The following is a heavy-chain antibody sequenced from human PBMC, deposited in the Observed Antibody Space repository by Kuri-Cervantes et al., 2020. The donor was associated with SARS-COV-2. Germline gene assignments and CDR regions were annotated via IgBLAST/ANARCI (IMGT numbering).Heavy chain of an antibody. CDR3: ARGVRSIAAHHAFDI. J-gene: IGHJ3*02. Sequence: GESLKISCAASGFTFSSYAMHWVRQAPGKGLEWVAVISYDGSNKYYADSVKGRFTISRDNSKNTLYLQMNSLRAEDTAVYYCARGVRSIAAHHAFDIWGQGTMVTVSS. CDR2: ISYDGSNK. V-gene: IGHV3-30-3*01. CDR1: GFTFSSYA. D-gene: IGHD6-6*01.